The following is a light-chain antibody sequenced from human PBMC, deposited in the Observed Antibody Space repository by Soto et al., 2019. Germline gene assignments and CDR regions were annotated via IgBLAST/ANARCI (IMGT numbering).Light chain of an antibody. V-gene: IGKV1-27*01. CDR1: QGSSNF. CDR3: NMNVQLIT. J-gene: IGKJ5*01. Sequence: DIQMTQSPSSLSASVGDRVTITCRASQGSSNFLAWYQQKPGKVPKLLISAASTLQSGGPSRFSGSGSGTDLTLHIPRPPVEAGVSKYLNMNVQLITSG. CDR2: AAS.